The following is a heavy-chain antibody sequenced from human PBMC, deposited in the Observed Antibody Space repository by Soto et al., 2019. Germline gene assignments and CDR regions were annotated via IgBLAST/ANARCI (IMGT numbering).Heavy chain of an antibody. CDR3: ARSEGYNYTP. D-gene: IGHD5-12*01. J-gene: IGHJ4*02. CDR1: GGSIGSGGYY. V-gene: IGHV4-31*03. Sequence: SETLSLTCTVPGGSIGSGGYYWSGIRQHPGKGLEWIGYIYYSGSTYYNPSLKSRVTISLDTSKNQFSLKLSSVTAADTALYYCARSEGYNYTPWGQGTLVTVSS. CDR2: IYYSGST.